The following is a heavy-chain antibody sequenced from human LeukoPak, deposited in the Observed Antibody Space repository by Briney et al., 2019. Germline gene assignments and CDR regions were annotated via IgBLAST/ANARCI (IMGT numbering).Heavy chain of an antibody. CDR2: IYYSGST. Sequence: SETLSLTCTVSGGSISSYYWSWIRQPPGKGLEWIGYIYYSGSTNYNPSLKSRVTMSVDTSKNQFSLKLSSVTAADTAVYYCARDSQILDAFDIWGQGTMVTVSS. V-gene: IGHV4-59*01. J-gene: IGHJ3*02. CDR3: ARDSQILDAFDI. CDR1: GGSISSYY.